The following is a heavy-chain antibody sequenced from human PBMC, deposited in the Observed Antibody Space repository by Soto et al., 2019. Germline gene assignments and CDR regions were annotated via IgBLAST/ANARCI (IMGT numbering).Heavy chain of an antibody. Sequence: QVQLVQSGAEVKKPGASVNVSCKASGYTFTVYYMHWVRQAPGQGLEWMGWINPKSGGTMYPQKFQGRDTMTWDTSITTAYMAMTRLRSDATDVYYCARDLAKGGGSAGFDYWGEGTLVTVSS. CDR3: ARDLAKGGGSAGFDY. CDR1: GYTFTVYY. J-gene: IGHJ4*02. V-gene: IGHV1-2*02. D-gene: IGHD1-26*01. CDR2: INPKSGGT.